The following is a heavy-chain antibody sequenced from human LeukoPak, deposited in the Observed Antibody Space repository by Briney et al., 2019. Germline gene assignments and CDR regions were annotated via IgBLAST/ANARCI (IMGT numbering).Heavy chain of an antibody. Sequence: GASVKVSCKASGYTFTSYGISWVRQAPGQGLEWMGWISAYNGNTNYAQKLQGRVTMTTDTSTSTAYMELRSLRSNDTAVYYCAKTRAAAGTAEDAFDIWGQGTMVTVSS. V-gene: IGHV1-18*01. D-gene: IGHD6-13*01. CDR1: GYTFTSYG. CDR2: ISAYNGNT. J-gene: IGHJ3*02. CDR3: AKTRAAAGTAEDAFDI.